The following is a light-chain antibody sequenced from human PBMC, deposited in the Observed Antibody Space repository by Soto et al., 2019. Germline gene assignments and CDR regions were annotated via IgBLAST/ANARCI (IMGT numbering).Light chain of an antibody. CDR3: QQYYSTPYT. V-gene: IGKV4-1*01. J-gene: IGKJ2*01. CDR2: WAS. CDR1: QSVLYSSKNKNY. Sequence: DIVMTQSPDSLAVSLGESATINCKSSQSVLYSSKNKNYLAWYQQKPGQPPKLLIYWASARESGVPDRFSGSGSGTDFTLTISSLQAEDVAVYYCQQYYSTPYTFGQGTKLEIK.